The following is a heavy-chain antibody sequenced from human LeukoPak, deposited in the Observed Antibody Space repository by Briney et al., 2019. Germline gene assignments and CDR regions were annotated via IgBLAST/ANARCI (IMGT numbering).Heavy chain of an antibody. Sequence: ASVKVSCKASGYTFSAYYIHWVRQAPGQGLEWMGWINPKGRGTNYAQKFQGRVTVTWDTAISTAYMEVTRLRSDDTAVYFCARAGDSYSVFDYWGQGTLVTVSS. V-gene: IGHV1-2*02. J-gene: IGHJ4*02. D-gene: IGHD5/OR15-5a*01. CDR3: ARAGDSYSVFDY. CDR2: INPKGRGT. CDR1: GYTFSAYY.